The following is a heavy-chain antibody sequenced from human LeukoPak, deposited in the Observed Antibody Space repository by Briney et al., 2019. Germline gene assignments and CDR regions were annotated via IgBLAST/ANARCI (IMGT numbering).Heavy chain of an antibody. CDR3: ARDRGTSGYIFDY. J-gene: IGHJ4*02. D-gene: IGHD3-22*01. V-gene: IGHV3-53*01. CDR1: GLTVSSNS. CDR2: IYSAGAT. Sequence: GGSLRLSCAASGLTVSSNSMRWVRQAPGKGLEWVSVIYSAGATYYADSVRGRFTISRDNSKNTVYLQMNSLRAEDTAFYYCARDRGTSGYIFDYWGRGTLVTVSP.